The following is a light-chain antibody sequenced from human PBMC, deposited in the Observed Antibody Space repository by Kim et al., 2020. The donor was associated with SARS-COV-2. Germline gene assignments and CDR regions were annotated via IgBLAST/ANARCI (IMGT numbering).Light chain of an antibody. CDR1: QGIANN. Sequence: ESVGDRVIITCLASQGIANNLVWFQQKPGKAPKSLIYAASSLESGVPSRFSGSGSGTEFTLTISSLQPEDYATYYCQQYDVYPQTFGQGTKVDIK. V-gene: IGKV1-16*01. J-gene: IGKJ1*01. CDR2: AAS. CDR3: QQYDVYPQT.